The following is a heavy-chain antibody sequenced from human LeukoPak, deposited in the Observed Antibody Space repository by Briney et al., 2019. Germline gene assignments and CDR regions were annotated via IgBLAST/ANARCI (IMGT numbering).Heavy chain of an antibody. J-gene: IGHJ4*02. CDR3: ARAAEGSGSTLLFDY. Sequence: PSETLSLTCPVSVGSISSYYWSWIRQPAGKGLEWIGRIYTSGSTKYNPSLKSGVTLSVDTSKNQFSLKVTSVTAADTAVYYCARAAEGSGSTLLFDYWGQGTRVRVSS. V-gene: IGHV4-4*07. D-gene: IGHD3-22*01. CDR2: IYTSGST. CDR1: VGSISSYY.